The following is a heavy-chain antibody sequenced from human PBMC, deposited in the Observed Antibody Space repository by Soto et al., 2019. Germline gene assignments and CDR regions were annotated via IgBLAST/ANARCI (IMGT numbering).Heavy chain of an antibody. V-gene: IGHV3-74*01. CDR1: GFTFSEYA. Sequence: GGSLRLSCAASGFTFSEYAMTWVRQVPGKGLKWVSVVDGDGSSTSYADSVKGRFTMSRDNAKNTVYLQMNSLRVDDTAVYYCGSVFEHWGQGIMVTVSS. CDR2: VDGDGSST. J-gene: IGHJ4*02. D-gene: IGHD3-10*01. CDR3: GSVFEH.